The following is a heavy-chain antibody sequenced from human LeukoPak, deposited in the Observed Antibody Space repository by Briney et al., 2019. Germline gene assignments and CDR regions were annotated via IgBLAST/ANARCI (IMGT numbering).Heavy chain of an antibody. Sequence: ASVKVSCKASGYTFTSYGISWVRQAPGQGLEWMGWISAYNGNTNYAQKLQGRVTMTTDTSTSTAYMELRSLRSDDTAVYYCASTGYYDSSGYYPYWGQGTLVTVSS. CDR1: GYTFTSYG. CDR2: ISAYNGNT. J-gene: IGHJ4*02. D-gene: IGHD3-22*01. V-gene: IGHV1-18*01. CDR3: ASTGYYDSSGYYPY.